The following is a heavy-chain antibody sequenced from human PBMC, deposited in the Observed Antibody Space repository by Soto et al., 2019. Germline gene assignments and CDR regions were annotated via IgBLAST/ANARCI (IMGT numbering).Heavy chain of an antibody. Sequence: KPWETLSLTCTVSGGSISSYYWSWIRQPPGKGLEWIGYIYYSGSTNYNPSLKSRVTISVDTSKNQFSLKLSSVTAADTAVYYCARDPGLGDVATPGFDPWGQGTLVTVSS. CDR1: GGSISSYY. V-gene: IGHV4-59*01. CDR2: IYYSGST. D-gene: IGHD5-12*01. J-gene: IGHJ5*02. CDR3: ARDPGLGDVATPGFDP.